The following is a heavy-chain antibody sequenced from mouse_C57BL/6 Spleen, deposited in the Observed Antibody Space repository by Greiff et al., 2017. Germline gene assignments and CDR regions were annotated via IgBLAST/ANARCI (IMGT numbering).Heavy chain of an antibody. J-gene: IGHJ4*01. CDR2: IYPETGGT. Sequence: VQLQQSGAELVRPGASVTLSCKASGYTFTDYEMHWVKQTPVHGLEWIGAIYPETGGTAYNQKFKGKAILTADKSSSTAYMELRSLTSEDSAVYYCTRCVITRYYALDYWGQGTSVTVSS. V-gene: IGHV1-15*01. CDR3: TRCVITRYYALDY. CDR1: GYTFTDYE.